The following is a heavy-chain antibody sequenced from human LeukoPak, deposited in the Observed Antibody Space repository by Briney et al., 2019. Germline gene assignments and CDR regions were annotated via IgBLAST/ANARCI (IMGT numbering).Heavy chain of an antibody. CDR3: AIVGAAVTTFSWFDP. J-gene: IGHJ5*02. D-gene: IGHD4-17*01. Sequence: ASVKVSCKASGGTFSSYGISWVRQAPGQGLEWMGGIIPIFGTVNYAERFQGRVTSTADESTSTAYMELSSLRSEDTAVYYCAIVGAAVTTFSWFDPWGQGTLVTVSS. CDR2: IIPIFGTV. V-gene: IGHV1-69*13. CDR1: GGTFSSYG.